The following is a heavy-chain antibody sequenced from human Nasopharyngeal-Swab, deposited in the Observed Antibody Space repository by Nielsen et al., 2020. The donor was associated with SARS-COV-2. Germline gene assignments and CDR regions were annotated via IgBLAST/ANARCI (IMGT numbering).Heavy chain of an antibody. J-gene: IGHJ5*02. CDR3: ARGFRRYQLLPGWFDP. Sequence: WIRQPPGKGLEWIGYIYYSGSTYYNPSLKSRVTISVDTSKNQLSLKLSSVTAADTAVYYCARGFRRYQLLPGWFDPWGQGTLVTVSS. V-gene: IGHV4-30-4*01. D-gene: IGHD2-2*01. CDR2: IYYSGST.